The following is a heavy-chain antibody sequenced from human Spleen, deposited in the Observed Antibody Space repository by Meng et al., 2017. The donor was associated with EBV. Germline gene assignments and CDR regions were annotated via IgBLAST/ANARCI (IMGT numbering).Heavy chain of an antibody. CDR2: INYRGNT. CDR1: VGSISSGGYY. Sequence: QVPVQGSGPGLVKPSQTLSLTCDVSVGSISSGGYYWSWIRQPPGKGLEWIGYINYRGNTYDNPSLRSRAALSVDTSKNQFSLKLSSVTAADTAVYYCARGAAKWFDPWGPGTLVTVSS. J-gene: IGHJ5*02. D-gene: IGHD6-25*01. CDR3: ARGAAKWFDP. V-gene: IGHV4-30-4*01.